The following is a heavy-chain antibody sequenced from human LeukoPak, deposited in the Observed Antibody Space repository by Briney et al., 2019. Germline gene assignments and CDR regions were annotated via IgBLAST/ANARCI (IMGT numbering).Heavy chain of an antibody. CDR2: INHSGST. D-gene: IGHD5-12*01. CDR3: ARGKWLRSSFDY. J-gene: IGHJ4*02. CDR1: GGSFSGYY. V-gene: IGHV4-34*01. Sequence: TSETLSLTCAVYGGSFSGYYWSWIRQPPGKGLGWIGEINHSGSTNYNPSLKSRVTISVDTSKNQFSLKLSSVTAADTAVYYCARGKWLRSSFDYWGQGTLVTVSS.